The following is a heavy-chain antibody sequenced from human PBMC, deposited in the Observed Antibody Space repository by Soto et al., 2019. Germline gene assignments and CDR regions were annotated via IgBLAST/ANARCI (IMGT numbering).Heavy chain of an antibody. D-gene: IGHD6-13*01. CDR1: GYTFTGYY. V-gene: IGHV1-2*04. Sequence: ASVQVSCKASGYTFTGYYMHWVRQAPGQGLEWMGWINPNSGGTNYAQKFQGWVNMTRDTSISTAYMELSRLRFDDTAVYYCARGNSSSWDYWGQGTLVTVSS. CDR2: INPNSGGT. J-gene: IGHJ4*02. CDR3: ARGNSSSWDY.